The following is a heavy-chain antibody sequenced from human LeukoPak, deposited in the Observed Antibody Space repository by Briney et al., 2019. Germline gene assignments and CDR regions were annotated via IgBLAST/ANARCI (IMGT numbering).Heavy chain of an antibody. J-gene: IGHJ5*02. Sequence: GRSLRLSCAASGFTFSSYGMHWVRQAPGKGLEWVAVISYDGSNKYYADSVKGRFTISRDNSKNTLYLQMNSLRAEDTAVYCCAKDGRDYDILTGYYRNNWFDPWGQGTLVTVSS. D-gene: IGHD3-9*01. V-gene: IGHV3-30*18. CDR2: ISYDGSNK. CDR1: GFTFSSYG. CDR3: AKDGRDYDILTGYYRNNWFDP.